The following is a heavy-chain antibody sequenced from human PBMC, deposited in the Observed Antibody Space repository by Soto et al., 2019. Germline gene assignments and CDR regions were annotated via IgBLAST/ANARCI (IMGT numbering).Heavy chain of an antibody. J-gene: IGHJ5*02. CDR2: MSSNGGST. CDR1: GFTFSTYA. CDR3: VKSAKYYDFWSGYGWFDP. Sequence: GGSLRLSCSASGFTFSTYAMHWVRQAPGKGLEYVSAMSSNGGSTYYADSVKGRFTISRDNSKNTLYLQMSSLRAEDTAVYYCVKSAKYYDFWSGYGWFDPWGQGTLVTVSS. V-gene: IGHV3-64D*06. D-gene: IGHD3-3*01.